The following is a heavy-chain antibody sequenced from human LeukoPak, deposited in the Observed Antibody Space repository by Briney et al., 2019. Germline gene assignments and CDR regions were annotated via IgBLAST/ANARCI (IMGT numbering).Heavy chain of an antibody. J-gene: IGHJ4*02. V-gene: IGHV3-23*01. CDR3: AKENHYYGSGSPFDY. D-gene: IGHD3-10*01. CDR2: ISGSGGST. Sequence: PGGSLRLSCAASGFTFSNYAMTWVRQAPRKGLEWVSTISGSGGSTYYADSVKGRFTISRDNSKNTLYLQMNSLRAEDTAVYYCAKENHYYGSGSPFDYWGQGTLVTVSS. CDR1: GFTFSNYA.